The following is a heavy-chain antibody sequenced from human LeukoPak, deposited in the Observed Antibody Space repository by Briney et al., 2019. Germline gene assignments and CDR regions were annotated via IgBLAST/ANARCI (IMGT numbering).Heavy chain of an antibody. CDR1: GFTFSSYS. J-gene: IGHJ4*02. V-gene: IGHV3-21*01. CDR2: TSSSSRYI. CDR3: ARDWDTMVRGVSYFDY. Sequence: PGGSLRLSCAASGFTFSSYSMNWVRQAPGKGLESVSSTSSSSRYIYYADSVKGRFTISRDNAKNSLYLQMNSLRAEDTAVYYCARDWDTMVRGVSYFDYWGQGTLVTVSS. D-gene: IGHD3-10*01.